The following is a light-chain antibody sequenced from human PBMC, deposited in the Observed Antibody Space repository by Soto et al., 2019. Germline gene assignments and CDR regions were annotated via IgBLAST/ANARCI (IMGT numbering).Light chain of an antibody. Sequence: QSALTQPASVSGSPGQSIIISCTGTSSDVGAYNYVCWHQQHPGKAPKLMIYEVSNRPSGVSDRFSASKSGNTASLTISGLQADDEGDYYCSSFTRSNTWVFGGGTKLTVL. CDR1: SSDVGAYNY. V-gene: IGLV2-14*01. CDR2: EVS. J-gene: IGLJ3*02. CDR3: SSFTRSNTWV.